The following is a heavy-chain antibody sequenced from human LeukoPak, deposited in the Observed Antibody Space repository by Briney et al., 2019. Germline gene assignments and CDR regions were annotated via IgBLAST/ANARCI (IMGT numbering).Heavy chain of an antibody. Sequence: GGSLRLSCAASGFTFSSYAMSWVRQAPGKGLEWVSGINWNGGSTGYADSVKGRFTISRDNAKNSLYLQMNSLRAEDTALYYCARTTYYYDSSGYYFGYWGQGTLVTVSS. CDR1: GFTFSSYA. D-gene: IGHD3-22*01. V-gene: IGHV3-20*04. CDR2: INWNGGST. J-gene: IGHJ4*02. CDR3: ARTTYYYDSSGYYFGY.